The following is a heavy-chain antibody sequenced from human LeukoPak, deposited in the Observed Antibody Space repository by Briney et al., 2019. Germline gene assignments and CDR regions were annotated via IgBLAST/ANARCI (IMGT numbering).Heavy chain of an antibody. CDR3: AKGDYYDLDY. D-gene: IGHD3-22*01. CDR2: INSDGSNT. Sequence: GGSLRLSCAASGFTFSSYWMHWVRQVPGKGLVWVSRINSDGSNTRYADSVKGRFTISRDNAKNTLYLQMNSLRAEDTAVYYCAKGDYYDLDYWGQGTLVTVS. J-gene: IGHJ4*02. V-gene: IGHV3-74*01. CDR1: GFTFSSYW.